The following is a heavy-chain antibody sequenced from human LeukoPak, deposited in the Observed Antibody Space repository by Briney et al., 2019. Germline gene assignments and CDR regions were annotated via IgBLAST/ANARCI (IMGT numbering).Heavy chain of an antibody. V-gene: IGHV1-46*01. CDR2: INPSGCST. CDR3: ARAWAAYCYDRSGYYHSEYFDY. D-gene: IGHD3-22*01. Sequence: SVKLSCKASGYTFTSYYMHWVPQAPGQGLEGMRIINPSGCSTSYAQKFQGRVTMTRDTSTSTVYMELSSLRSEDTAVYYCARAWAAYCYDRSGYYHSEYFDYWGQGTLVTVSS. CDR1: GYTFTSYY. J-gene: IGHJ4*02.